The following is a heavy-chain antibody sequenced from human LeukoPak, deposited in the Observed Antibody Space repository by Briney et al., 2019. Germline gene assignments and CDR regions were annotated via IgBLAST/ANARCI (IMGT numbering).Heavy chain of an antibody. D-gene: IGHD5-24*01. J-gene: IGHJ4*02. Sequence: SDTLSLTCAVSGGSISSNNWWSWVRQPPGKGLEWIGYIYYSGSTYYNPSLNSRVTISVDTSKNQFSLKLSSVTAADTAVYYCAIDGGVKGYSYFLDYWGQGTLVTVSS. CDR3: AIDGGVKGYSYFLDY. V-gene: IGHV4-4*02. CDR2: IYYSGST. CDR1: GGSISSNNW.